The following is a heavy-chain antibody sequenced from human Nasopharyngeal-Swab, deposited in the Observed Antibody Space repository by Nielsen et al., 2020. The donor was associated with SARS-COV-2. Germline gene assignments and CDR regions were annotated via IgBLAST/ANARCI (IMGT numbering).Heavy chain of an antibody. D-gene: IGHD3-3*01. CDR1: GFTFSSYS. Sequence: LSLTCAASGFTFSSYSMNWVRQAPGKGLEWVSSISSSSSYIYYADSVKGRFTISRDNAKNSLYLQMNSLRAEDTAVYYCASFWSGYYTPDYWGQGTLVTVSS. J-gene: IGHJ4*02. CDR3: ASFWSGYYTPDY. V-gene: IGHV3-21*01. CDR2: ISSSSSYI.